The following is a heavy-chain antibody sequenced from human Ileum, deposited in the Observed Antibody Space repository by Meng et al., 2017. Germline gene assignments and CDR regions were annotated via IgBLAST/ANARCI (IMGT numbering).Heavy chain of an antibody. CDR1: GFIVSDNY. D-gene: IGHD2-15*01. Sequence: GGPLRSSCAASGFIVSDNYMSWVRQAPGKGLEWVSTIYSGGRTSYADAVKGRFTISNSKNTLYLQMNSLRVEDTALYYCASCSGGSCYHFDYWGQGTLVTVSS. CDR3: ASCSGGSCYHFDY. V-gene: IGHV3-66*02. J-gene: IGHJ4*02. CDR2: IYSGGRT.